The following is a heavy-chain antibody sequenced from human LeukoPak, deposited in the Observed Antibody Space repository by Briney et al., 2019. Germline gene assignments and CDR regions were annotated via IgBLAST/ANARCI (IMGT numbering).Heavy chain of an antibody. CDR2: ISSSCSTR. V-gene: IGHV3-11*04. CDR3: ASHHEGNYYYYYMDV. CDR1: GFTFSDYY. D-gene: IGHD1-14*01. Sequence: GGSLRLSCAASGFTFSDYYMSWIRQAPGKGLEEVSYISSSCSTRYYADSVKGRFTIYRDNAKNSLYLQMDSLSAEDTAVYYCASHHEGNYYYYYMDVWGKGTTGTVSS. J-gene: IGHJ6*03.